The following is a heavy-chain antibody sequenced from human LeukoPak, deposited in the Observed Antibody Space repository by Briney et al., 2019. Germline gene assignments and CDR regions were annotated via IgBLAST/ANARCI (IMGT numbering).Heavy chain of an antibody. V-gene: IGHV5-51*01. D-gene: IGHD5-18*01. J-gene: IGHJ4*02. CDR3: ASRREYSYAD. CDR2: ISPSDSDT. CDR1: GYSSTDYL. Sequence: GASLKISCQGSGYSSTDYLIAWVRQMPGKGLEWMGIISPSDSDTRYSPSFQGQVTISADKSITTAYLQWSSLKASDTAMYYCASRREYSYADWGQGTLVTVSS.